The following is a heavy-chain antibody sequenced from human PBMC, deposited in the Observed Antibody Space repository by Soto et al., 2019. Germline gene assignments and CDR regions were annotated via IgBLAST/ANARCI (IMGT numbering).Heavy chain of an antibody. CDR3: ARDLGSVGATRFGY. V-gene: IGHV3-11*06. CDR1: GFTFSDYY. CDR2: ISSSSSYT. D-gene: IGHD1-26*01. Sequence: GGSLRLSCAASGFTFSDYYMSWIRQAPGKGLEWVSYISSSSSYTNYADSVKGRFTISRDDAKNSLYLQMNSLRAEDTAVYYCARDLGSVGATRFGYWGQGTLVTVSS. J-gene: IGHJ4*02.